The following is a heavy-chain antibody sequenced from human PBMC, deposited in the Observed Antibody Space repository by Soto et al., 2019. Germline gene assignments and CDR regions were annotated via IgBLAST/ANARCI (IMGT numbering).Heavy chain of an antibody. CDR1: GGSISSYY. V-gene: IGHV4-39*01. CDR2: IYYSGST. D-gene: IGHD2-2*01. CDR3: ARLADIVVVPADLSDS. Sequence: SETLSLTCTFSGGSISSYYWGWIRQPPGKGLEWIGSIYYSGSTYYNPSLKSRVTISVDTSKTQFSPKLSSVTAADTAVYYCARLADIVVVPADLSDSWGQGTRVTVSS. J-gene: IGHJ4*02.